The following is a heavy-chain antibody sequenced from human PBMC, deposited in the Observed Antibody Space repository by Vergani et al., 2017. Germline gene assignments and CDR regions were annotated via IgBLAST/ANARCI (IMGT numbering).Heavy chain of an antibody. CDR2: IIPIFNKK. J-gene: IGHJ6*02. CDR3: ARCPLVGASHYDHGMDV. D-gene: IGHD1-26*01. V-gene: IGHV1-69*12. CDR1: GGTFSNFG. Sequence: QVQLVQSGAEVKRPGSSVKVSCKTSGGTFSNFGISWVRQAPGQGLEWMGGIIPIFNKKNYAQMFQDRVTIIADESTGTAYMDLSSLRSEDTAIYYCARCPLVGASHYDHGMDVWGQGTTFIVSS.